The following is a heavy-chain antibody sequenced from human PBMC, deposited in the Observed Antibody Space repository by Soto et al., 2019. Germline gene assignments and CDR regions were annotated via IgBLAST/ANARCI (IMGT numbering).Heavy chain of an antibody. J-gene: IGHJ4*02. CDR2: INPSGGST. CDR1: GYTFTSYY. D-gene: IGHD5-12*01. V-gene: IGHV1-46*01. CDR3: ASSKWVDGYNYLLGY. Sequence: ASVKVSCKASGYTFTSYYMHWVRQAPGQGLEWMGIINPSGGSTSYAQKFQGRVTMTRDTSSSTVYMELSSLRSEDTAVYYCASSKWVDGYNYLLGYWCQGTLVTVSS.